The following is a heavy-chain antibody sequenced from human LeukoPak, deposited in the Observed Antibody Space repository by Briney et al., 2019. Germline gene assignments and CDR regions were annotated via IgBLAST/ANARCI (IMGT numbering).Heavy chain of an antibody. CDR1: GFTVSSNY. CDR3: AKVDDSGWPSHSHFDN. V-gene: IGHV3-23*01. CDR2: ISGSAGST. J-gene: IGHJ4*02. Sequence: PGGSLRLSCTASGFTVSSNYMNWVRQAPGKGLEWVSTISGSAGSTYYADSVKGRFTISRDNSKDTLYLQMNSLRAEETAVYYCAKVDDSGWPSHSHFDNWGQGTLVTVSS. D-gene: IGHD6-19*01.